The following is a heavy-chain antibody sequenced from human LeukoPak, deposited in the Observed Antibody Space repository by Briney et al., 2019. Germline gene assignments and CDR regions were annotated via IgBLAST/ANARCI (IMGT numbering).Heavy chain of an antibody. CDR2: MSSDGINT. CDR3: ANDHSDSGRAFEY. Sequence: PGGSLRLSCATSGFTFRTTGVHWVRQGPGKGLEWVALMSSDGINTYYADSVKGRFTVSRDSSRDTFYLQMNSVRPDDTAVYYCANDHSDSGRAFEYWGRGTLVTVSS. CDR1: GFTFRTTG. J-gene: IGHJ4*02. D-gene: IGHD1-26*01. V-gene: IGHV3-30*18.